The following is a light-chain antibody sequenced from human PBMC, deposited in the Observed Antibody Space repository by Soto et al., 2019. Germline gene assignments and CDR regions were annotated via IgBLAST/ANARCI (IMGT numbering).Light chain of an antibody. CDR3: SSYAGSNTVV. Sequence: QSVLTQPPSASGSPGQSVTISCTGTSSDVGGYDYVSWYQQHPGKAPKLMIYEVSKRPSGVPDRFSGSKSGNTASLTVSGLQAGDEADYYCSSYAGSNTVVFGGGTKLTVL. CDR2: EVS. J-gene: IGLJ2*01. CDR1: SSDVGGYDY. V-gene: IGLV2-8*01.